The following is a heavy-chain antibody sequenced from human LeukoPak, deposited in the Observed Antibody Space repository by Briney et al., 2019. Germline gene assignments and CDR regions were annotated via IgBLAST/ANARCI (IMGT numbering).Heavy chain of an antibody. CDR1: GYSFTNYW. J-gene: IGHJ4*02. V-gene: IGHV5-51*01. CDR3: ARRADCGGDCYLQYYFGY. CDR2: IYPGDSDT. D-gene: IGHD2-21*02. Sequence: GESLKISWKGSGYSFTNYWIGWVRQMPGKGLEFMGIIYPGDSDTRYSPSFQGQVTISADKSISTAYLQWSSLKASDTAMYYCARRADCGGDCYLQYYFGYWGQGTLVTVSS.